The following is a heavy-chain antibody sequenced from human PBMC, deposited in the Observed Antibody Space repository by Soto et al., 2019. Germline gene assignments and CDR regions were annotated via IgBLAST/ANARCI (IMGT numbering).Heavy chain of an antibody. CDR1: GGSISSGGYY. CDR2: IYYSGST. Sequence: PSETLSLTCTVSGGSISSGGYYWSWIRQHPGKGLEWIGYIYYSGSTYYNPSLKSRVTISVDTSKNQFSLKLSSVTAADTAVYYCARNIPTVGLRYFDYWGQGTLVTVSS. V-gene: IGHV4-31*03. J-gene: IGHJ4*02. CDR3: ARNIPTVGLRYFDY. D-gene: IGHD4-17*01.